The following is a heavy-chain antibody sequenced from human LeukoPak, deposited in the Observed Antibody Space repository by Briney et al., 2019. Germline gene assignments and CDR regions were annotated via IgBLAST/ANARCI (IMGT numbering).Heavy chain of an antibody. D-gene: IGHD3-10*01. J-gene: IGHJ3*02. CDR3: AREPSPGSYDAFDI. V-gene: IGHV1-69*06. Sequence: GASVKVSCKASGGTFSSYAISWVRQAPGQGLEWMGGIIPIFGTANYAQRFQGRVTITADKSTSTAYMELCSLRSEDTAVYYCAREPSPGSYDAFDIWGQGTMVTVSS. CDR2: IIPIFGTA. CDR1: GGTFSSYA.